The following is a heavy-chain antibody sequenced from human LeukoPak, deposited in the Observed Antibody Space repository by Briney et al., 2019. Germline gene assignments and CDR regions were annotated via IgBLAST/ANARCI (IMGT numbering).Heavy chain of an antibody. V-gene: IGHV3-30-3*01. CDR1: GFTFSSYA. D-gene: IGHD6-19*01. Sequence: GGSLRLSCAASGFTFSSYAMHWVRQAPGKGLEWVAVISYDGSNKYYADSVKGRFTISRDNSKNTLYLQMNSLRAEDTAVYYCAREHSSGWTPEDDFDIWGQGTMVTVSS. J-gene: IGHJ3*02. CDR3: AREHSSGWTPEDDFDI. CDR2: ISYDGSNK.